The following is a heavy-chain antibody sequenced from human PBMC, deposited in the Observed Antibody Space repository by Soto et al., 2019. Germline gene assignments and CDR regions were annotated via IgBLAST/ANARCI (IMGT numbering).Heavy chain of an antibody. J-gene: IGHJ6*02. D-gene: IGHD3-10*01. Sequence: QVQLVQSGAEVKKPGASVKVSCKASGYTFTSYGVSWVRQAPGQGLEWMGWISGYNGNTNYAQKLQGRVTMTTDTSTSTAYMELRILRSDYTAVYYCARAGKDYFGSGRPYYYGMDVWGQGITVTVSS. CDR3: ARAGKDYFGSGRPYYYGMDV. CDR2: ISGYNGNT. CDR1: GYTFTSYG. V-gene: IGHV1-18*04.